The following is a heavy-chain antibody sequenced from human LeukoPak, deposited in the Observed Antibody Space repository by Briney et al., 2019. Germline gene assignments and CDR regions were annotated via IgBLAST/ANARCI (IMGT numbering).Heavy chain of an antibody. V-gene: IGHV4-59*08. J-gene: IGHJ3*02. D-gene: IGHD4-17*01. Sequence: SETLSLTCTVSGGSISSYYWSWIRQSPGKGLEWIAYIYYSGSTNYNPSLESRVTISVDTSKNQFSLKLSSVTAADTAIYYCARSTTVTMIYDAFDIWGQGTMLTVSS. CDR1: GGSISSYY. CDR3: ARSTTVTMIYDAFDI. CDR2: IYYSGST.